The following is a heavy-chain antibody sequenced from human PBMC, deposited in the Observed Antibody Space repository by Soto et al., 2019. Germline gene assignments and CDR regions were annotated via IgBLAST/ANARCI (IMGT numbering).Heavy chain of an antibody. V-gene: IGHV3-11*01. CDR2: ISSSGRTI. Sequence: QVQLVESGGGLVKPGGSLRLSCAASGFTFSDYYMSWIRQAPGKGLKWVAYISSSGRTIYYADSVKGRFNISRDNAKNSLSRQMNSLRAEDTAVYYCASPTVTPHYGMDVWGQGTTVTVSS. J-gene: IGHJ6*02. CDR3: ASPTVTPHYGMDV. CDR1: GFTFSDYY. D-gene: IGHD4-17*01.